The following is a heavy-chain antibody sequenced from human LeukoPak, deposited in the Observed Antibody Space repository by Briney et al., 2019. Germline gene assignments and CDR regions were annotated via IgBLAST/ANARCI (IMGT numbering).Heavy chain of an antibody. CDR3: ATQYSSSWYGPFDY. CDR2: INPNSGGT. D-gene: IGHD6-13*01. CDR1: GYTFTGYY. J-gene: IGHJ4*02. Sequence: ASVKVSCKAPGYTFTGYYMHWVRQAPGQGLEWMGWINPNSGGTNYAQKLQGRVTMTTDTSTSTAYMELRSLRSDDTAVYYCATQYSSSWYGPFDYWGQGTLVTVSS. V-gene: IGHV1-2*02.